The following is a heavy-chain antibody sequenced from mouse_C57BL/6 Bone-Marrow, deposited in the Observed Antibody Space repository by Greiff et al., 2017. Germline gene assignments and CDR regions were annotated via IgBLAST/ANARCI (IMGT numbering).Heavy chain of an antibody. Sequence: EVQLVESGAELVRPGASVKLSCTASGFNIKDDYMHWVKQRPEQGLEWIGWIDPENGDTEYASKFQGKATITADTSSNTAYLQLSSLTSEDTAVYYCTTRDYEYYYAMDYWGQGTSVTVSS. J-gene: IGHJ4*01. V-gene: IGHV14-4*01. CDR1: GFNIKDDY. CDR3: TTRDYEYYYAMDY. D-gene: IGHD2-4*01. CDR2: IDPENGDT.